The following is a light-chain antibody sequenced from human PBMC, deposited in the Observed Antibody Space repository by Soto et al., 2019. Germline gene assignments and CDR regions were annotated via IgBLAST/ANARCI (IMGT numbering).Light chain of an antibody. Sequence: DIVMTQSPDSLAVSLGERATINCKSSQSVLYSSNNKNYLAWYQQKPGQPPKLLIYWASTRESGVPDRFSGSGSGTDFTLTISSVQAEDVAVYYCQQYYSTPWTCGQGTKIDIK. CDR1: QSVLYSSNNKNY. CDR2: WAS. J-gene: IGKJ1*01. V-gene: IGKV4-1*01. CDR3: QQYYSTPWT.